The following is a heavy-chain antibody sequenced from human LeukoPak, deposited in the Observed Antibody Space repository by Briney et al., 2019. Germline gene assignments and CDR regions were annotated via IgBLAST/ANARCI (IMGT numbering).Heavy chain of an antibody. CDR3: ARAPSEIGGYYPEYFRH. Sequence: GWSLTLSCAASGFTFSSYWMHWVRQAPGEGLVWVSRIKGDGNTNYADSVKGRFTISRDNAKNTVSLQMNSLRAEDTGVYYCARAPSEIGGYYPEYFRHWGQGTLVTVSS. J-gene: IGHJ1*01. D-gene: IGHD3-22*01. V-gene: IGHV3-74*01. CDR2: IKGDGNT. CDR1: GFTFSSYW.